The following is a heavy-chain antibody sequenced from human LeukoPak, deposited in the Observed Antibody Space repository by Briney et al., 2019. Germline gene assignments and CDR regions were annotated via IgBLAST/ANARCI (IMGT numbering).Heavy chain of an antibody. CDR3: ARSTENYGSGTFDY. CDR2: ISAYNGST. CDR1: GYTFTNYG. D-gene: IGHD3-10*01. Sequence: ASVKVSCKASGYTFTNYGISWVRQAPGQGLEWMGWISAYNGSTNYAQKFQVRVTMTTETSTSTTYMELRSLRSDDTAVYYCARSTENYGSGTFDYWGQGTLVTVSS. J-gene: IGHJ4*02. V-gene: IGHV1-18*01.